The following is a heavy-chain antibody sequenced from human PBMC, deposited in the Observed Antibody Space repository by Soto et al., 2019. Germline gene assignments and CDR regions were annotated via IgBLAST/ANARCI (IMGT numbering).Heavy chain of an antibody. CDR3: AKDFYSSSSPFNWFDP. CDR2: ISSSSSYI. Sequence: PGGSLRLSCAASGFTFSSYSMNWVRQAPGKGLEWVSSISSSSSYIYYADSVKGRFTISRDNAKNSLYLQMNSLRAEDTAVYYCAKDFYSSSSPFNWFDPWGQGTLVTVSS. J-gene: IGHJ5*02. CDR1: GFTFSSYS. V-gene: IGHV3-21*01. D-gene: IGHD6-6*01.